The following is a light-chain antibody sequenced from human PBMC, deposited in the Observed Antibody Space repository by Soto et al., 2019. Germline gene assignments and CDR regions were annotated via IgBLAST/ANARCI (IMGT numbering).Light chain of an antibody. CDR2: DVS. J-gene: IGLJ2*01. Sequence: QSALTQPASVSGSPGQAITISCTGTSSDVGGYNYVSWYQQHPGKAPKLMIYDVSNRPSGVSNRFSGSKSGNTASLTISGLQAEDAADYYCSSYTSSSTYVVFGCGTKLTVL. CDR3: SSYTSSSTYVV. V-gene: IGLV2-14*01. CDR1: SSDVGGYNY.